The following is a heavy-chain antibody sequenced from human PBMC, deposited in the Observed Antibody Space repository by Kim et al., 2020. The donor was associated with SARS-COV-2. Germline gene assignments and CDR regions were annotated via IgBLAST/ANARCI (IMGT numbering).Heavy chain of an antibody. Sequence: SETLSLTCTVSGGSISSSSYYWGWIRQPPGKGLEWIGSIYYSGSTYYNPSLKSRVTISVDTSKNQFSLTLSSVTAADTAVYYCARHIKGITIFGVVTDWCAPWGQGTLVTVSS. CDR2: IYYSGST. D-gene: IGHD3-3*01. V-gene: IGHV4-39*01. CDR1: GGSISSSSYY. J-gene: IGHJ5*02. CDR3: ARHIKGITIFGVVTDWCAP.